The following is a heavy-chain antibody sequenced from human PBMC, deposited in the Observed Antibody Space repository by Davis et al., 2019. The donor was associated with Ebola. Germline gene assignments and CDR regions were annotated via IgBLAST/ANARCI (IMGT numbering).Heavy chain of an antibody. Sequence: MPSETLSLTCTVSGGSISSGGYYWSWIRQHPGKGLEWIGYIYYSGSTYYNPSLKSRLTISVDTSKNQFSLKLSSVTAADTAVYYCARGPTVTGGIYYYYGMDVWGQGTTVTVSS. CDR1: GGSISSGGYY. CDR3: ARGPTVTGGIYYYYGMDV. V-gene: IGHV4-31*03. D-gene: IGHD4-17*01. J-gene: IGHJ6*02. CDR2: IYYSGST.